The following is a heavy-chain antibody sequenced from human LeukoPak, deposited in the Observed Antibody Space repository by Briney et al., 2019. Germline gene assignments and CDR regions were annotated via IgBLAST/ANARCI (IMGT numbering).Heavy chain of an antibody. D-gene: IGHD2-15*01. Sequence: GGSLRLSCAASGFTFSRYSMNWVRQAPGKGLEWVASISSTSTFIYSADSVKGRFTISRDTAENSLFLQMNSLRAEDTAVYYCARLFRYCSGGTCYTDRGYFFDYWGQGTLVTVSS. CDR2: ISSTSTFI. CDR3: ARLFRYCSGGTCYTDRGYFFDY. CDR1: GFTFSRYS. J-gene: IGHJ4*02. V-gene: IGHV3-21*04.